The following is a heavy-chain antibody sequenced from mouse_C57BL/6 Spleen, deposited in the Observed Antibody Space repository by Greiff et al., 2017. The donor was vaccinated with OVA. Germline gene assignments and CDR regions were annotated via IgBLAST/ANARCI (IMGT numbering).Heavy chain of an antibody. D-gene: IGHD1-1*01. CDR1: GFNIKDYY. J-gene: IGHJ3*01. CDR2: IDPEDGDT. V-gene: IGHV14-1*01. CDR3: PPGDYGGSAAWFAY. Sequence: EVQLQQSGAELVRPGASVKLSCTASGFNIKDYYMHWVKQRPEQGLEWIGRIDPEDGDTEYAPKFQGKATLTADTSSNIAYLQLSSLTSEDTAIYYCPPGDYGGSAAWFAYWGQGTLVTVSA.